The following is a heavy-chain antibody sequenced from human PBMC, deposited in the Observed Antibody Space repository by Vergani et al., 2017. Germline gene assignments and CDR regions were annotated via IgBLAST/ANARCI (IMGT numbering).Heavy chain of an antibody. Sequence: VQLVQSGTEVKKPGASVKIACKTSGYTFTNHHLHWVRQAPGQGLEWMGIITPGGSTDYGPKLQGRATMTRDTSTRTVYMDLTGLRSDDTAMYSCARTASISGSYYNGEWDYWGQGTLVVVSS. CDR1: GYTFTNHH. D-gene: IGHD3-10*01. CDR3: ARTASISGSYYNGEWDY. J-gene: IGHJ4*02. V-gene: IGHV1-46*03. CDR2: ITPGGST.